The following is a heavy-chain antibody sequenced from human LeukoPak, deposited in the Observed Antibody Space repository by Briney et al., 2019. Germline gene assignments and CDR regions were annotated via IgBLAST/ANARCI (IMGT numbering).Heavy chain of an antibody. D-gene: IGHD2-2*01. V-gene: IGHV3-66*02. CDR3: ARSIVPLGYFDY. Sequence: GGSLRLSCAASGFTVSSNYMSWVRQAPGKGLEWVSVIYSGGSTYYADSVKGRFTISRDNSKNTLYLQMNSLRAEDTAVHYCARSIVPLGYFDYWGQGTLVTVSS. CDR1: GFTVSSNY. CDR2: IYSGGST. J-gene: IGHJ4*02.